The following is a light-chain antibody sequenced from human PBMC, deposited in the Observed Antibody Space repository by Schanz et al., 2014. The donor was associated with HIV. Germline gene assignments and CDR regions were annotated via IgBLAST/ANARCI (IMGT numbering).Light chain of an antibody. V-gene: IGKV3-20*01. CDR1: QSIISDY. J-gene: IGKJ1*01. Sequence: EIVLTQSPGTLSLSPGERATLSCRASQSIISDYLAWYQQRPGQAPRLLIYGASTRATGIPDRFSGGVSGTDFTLTISRVEPEDYAVYYCQQYGSSPWTFGQGTRVDVK. CDR3: QQYGSSPWT. CDR2: GAS.